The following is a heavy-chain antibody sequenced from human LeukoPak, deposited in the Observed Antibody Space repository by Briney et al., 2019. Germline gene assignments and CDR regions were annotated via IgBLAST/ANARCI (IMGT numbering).Heavy chain of an antibody. J-gene: IGHJ5*02. D-gene: IGHD3-3*01. CDR3: ATFTHRRDSGLQVTIFGPTGFDP. Sequence: ASVRVSCKVSGYTLTELSMHWARQAPGKGLEWMGGFYPEDGETIYAQKFQGRVTMTEDTSTDTAYMELSSLRSEDTAVYYCATFTHRRDSGLQVTIFGPTGFDPWGQGTLVTVSS. CDR2: FYPEDGET. V-gene: IGHV1-24*01. CDR1: GYTLTELS.